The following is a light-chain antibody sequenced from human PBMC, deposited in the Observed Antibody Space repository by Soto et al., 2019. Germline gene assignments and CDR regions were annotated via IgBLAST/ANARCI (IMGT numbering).Light chain of an antibody. CDR3: QQHYSSSLT. CDR2: WAS. V-gene: IGKV4-1*01. CDR1: QPVLFTSNNKYY. J-gene: IGKJ4*01. Sequence: DVMMNHSPDSLAVSLGERATITCRSSQPVLFTSNNKYYLGWFQQEPRQPPKLLLSWASTREAGVTARFSGSGSGTEFTLTTISRQAEDVAVYYCQQHYSSSLTFGRGTKVDIK.